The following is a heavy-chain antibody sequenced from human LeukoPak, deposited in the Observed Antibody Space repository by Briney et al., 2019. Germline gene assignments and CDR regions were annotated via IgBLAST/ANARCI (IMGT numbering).Heavy chain of an antibody. D-gene: IGHD2-2*01. CDR2: ISSSSSYI. Sequence: GGSLRLSCAASGFTFSSYSMNWVRQAPGKGLEWVSSISSSSSYIYYAGSVKGRFTISRDNAKNSLYLQMNSLRAEDTAVYYCARDCSSTSCYASYYHGMDVWGKGTTVTVSS. CDR3: ARDCSSTSCYASYYHGMDV. V-gene: IGHV3-21*01. J-gene: IGHJ6*04. CDR1: GFTFSSYS.